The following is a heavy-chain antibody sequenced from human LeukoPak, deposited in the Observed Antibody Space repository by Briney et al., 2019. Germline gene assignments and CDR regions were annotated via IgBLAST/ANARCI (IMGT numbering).Heavy chain of an antibody. D-gene: IGHD1-26*01. CDR2: ICSAVIT. CDR1: GFTVSSNC. CDR3: ARGSHIVGASIGAFEI. V-gene: IGHV3-53*01. Sequence: GGSLRLSCAASGFTVSSNCMSWVRQAPGKGLEWVSVICSAVITAYADSVKGRFTISGDNSKNAVYLQMDSLRPEDTAVYYCARGSHIVGASIGAFEIWGQGTMVTVSS. J-gene: IGHJ3*02.